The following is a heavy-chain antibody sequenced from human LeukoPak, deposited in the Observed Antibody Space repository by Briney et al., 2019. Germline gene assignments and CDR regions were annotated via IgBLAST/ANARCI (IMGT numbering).Heavy chain of an antibody. CDR1: GFTFRSYS. D-gene: IGHD6-19*01. Sequence: GGSLRLFCAASGFTFRSYSMNWVRQAPGKGLEWVSYISSRSSYIFYADSVKGRFTISRDNAKNSLYLQMNSLRAEDTAVYYCAREVDPYSSGWYHFDYWGQGTLVTASS. J-gene: IGHJ4*02. CDR2: ISSRSSYI. V-gene: IGHV3-21*01. CDR3: AREVDPYSSGWYHFDY.